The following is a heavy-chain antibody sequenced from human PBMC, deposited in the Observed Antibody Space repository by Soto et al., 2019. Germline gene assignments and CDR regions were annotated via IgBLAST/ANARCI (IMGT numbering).Heavy chain of an antibody. Sequence: GGSLRLSCAASGFTFGDYAMQWVRQAPGKGLEWDSAISWNSGSIDYADSVKGRFTISRDNAKNSLYLQMNSLRAEDTALYYCAKSHTTSGWYVTTDYWGQGTRVTVSS. V-gene: IGHV3-9*01. CDR1: GFTFGDYA. CDR2: ISWNSGSI. CDR3: AKSHTTSGWYVTTDY. D-gene: IGHD6-19*01. J-gene: IGHJ4*02.